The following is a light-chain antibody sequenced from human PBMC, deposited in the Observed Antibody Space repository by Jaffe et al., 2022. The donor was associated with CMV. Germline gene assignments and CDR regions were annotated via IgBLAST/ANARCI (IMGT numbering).Light chain of an antibody. V-gene: IGKV1-39*01. CDR3: QQSYTTPLT. J-gene: IGKJ1*01. Sequence: DIQMTQSPSSLSASVGDRVTITCRASQNIGTYFNWYQQIPGKAPKLLIYAASTLQSGVPSRFSGRGSGTDFTLTISSLQPEDFATYYCQQSYTTPLTFGHGTKVEVK. CDR2: AAS. CDR1: QNIGTY.